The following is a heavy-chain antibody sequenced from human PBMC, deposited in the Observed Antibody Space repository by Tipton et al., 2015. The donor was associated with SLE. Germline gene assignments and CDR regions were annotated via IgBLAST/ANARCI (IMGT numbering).Heavy chain of an antibody. J-gene: IGHJ3*01. CDR1: GFTFDDYA. Sequence: SLRLSCVASGFTFDDYALHWVRQAPGKGLEWVASIWYNGHNKFYADSVKGRFTISKDNSNNMLFLQMDSVRAEDTAVYYCARDRSKTGPNAFDVWGQGTMVTVSS. D-gene: IGHD1-1*01. CDR2: IWYNGHNK. V-gene: IGHV3-33*08. CDR3: ARDRSKTGPNAFDV.